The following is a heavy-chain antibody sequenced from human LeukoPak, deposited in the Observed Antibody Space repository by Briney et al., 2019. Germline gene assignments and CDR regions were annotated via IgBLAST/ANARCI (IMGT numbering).Heavy chain of an antibody. CDR1: GYTLTELS. CDR3: AREAPSSSWYGPSD. V-gene: IGHV1-46*01. CDR2: INPSGGST. D-gene: IGHD6-13*01. J-gene: IGHJ4*02. Sequence: ASVKVSCKVSGYTLTELSMHWVRQAPGKGLEWMGIINPSGGSTSYAQKFQGRVTMTRDTSTSTVYMELSSLRSEDTAVYYCAREAPSSSWYGPSDWGQGTLVTVSS.